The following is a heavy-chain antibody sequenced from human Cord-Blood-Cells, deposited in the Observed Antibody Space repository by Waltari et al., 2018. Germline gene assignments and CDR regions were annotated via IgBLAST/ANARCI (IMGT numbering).Heavy chain of an antibody. J-gene: IGHJ2*01. CDR3: AKVPYSSSSWYFDL. Sequence: QVQLVESGGGVVQPGRSLRLSCAASGFTFSSYGMHWVRPAPGKGLEWVAVISYDGSNKYYADSVKGRFTISRDNSKNTLYLQMNSLRAEDTAVYYCAKVPYSSSSWYFDLWGRGTLVTVSS. V-gene: IGHV3-30*18. CDR2: ISYDGSNK. CDR1: GFTFSSYG. D-gene: IGHD6-6*01.